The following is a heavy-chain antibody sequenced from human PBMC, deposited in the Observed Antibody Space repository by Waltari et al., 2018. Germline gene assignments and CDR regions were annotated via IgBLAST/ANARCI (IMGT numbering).Heavy chain of an antibody. J-gene: IGHJ4*02. CDR2: INHSGST. CDR3: ARQFSSGWYSEY. Sequence: QVQLQQWGAGLLKPSETLSLTCAVYGGSFSGYYWSWIRQSPGKGLEWIGEINHSGSTNYHPSLTSRVTISVDTSKNPFSLKVSSVTAADTAVYYCARQFSSGWYSEYWGQGTLVTVSS. V-gene: IGHV4-34*01. D-gene: IGHD6-19*01. CDR1: GGSFSGYY.